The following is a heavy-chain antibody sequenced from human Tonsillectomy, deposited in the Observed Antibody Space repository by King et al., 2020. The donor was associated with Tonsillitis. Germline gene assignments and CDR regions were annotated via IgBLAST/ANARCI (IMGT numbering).Heavy chain of an antibody. CDR1: GGSISSSSYY. CDR2: IYYSGST. Sequence: MQLQESGPGLVKPSETLSLTCTVSGGSISSSSYYWGWIRQPPGKGLEWIGSIYYSGSTYYNPSLKSRVTISVDTSKNQFSLKLSSVTAADTAVYYCASLSGYRRAPPPVYGMDVWGQGTTVTVSS. J-gene: IGHJ6*02. D-gene: IGHD5-18*01. CDR3: ASLSGYRRAPPPVYGMDV. V-gene: IGHV4-39*01.